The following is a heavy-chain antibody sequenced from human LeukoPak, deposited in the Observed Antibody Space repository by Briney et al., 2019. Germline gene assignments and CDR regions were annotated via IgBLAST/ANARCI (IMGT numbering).Heavy chain of an antibody. Sequence: GESLKISCKGSGYSFTSYWIGWVRQMPGKGLEWMGIIYPVDSDTRYSPSFQGQVTISADKSISTAYLQWSSLKASDTAMYYCARRSSSFGYYYYTDVWGKGTTVTVSS. CDR3: ARRSSSFGYYYYTDV. CDR1: GYSFTSYW. CDR2: IYPVDSDT. J-gene: IGHJ6*03. D-gene: IGHD6-13*01. V-gene: IGHV5-51*01.